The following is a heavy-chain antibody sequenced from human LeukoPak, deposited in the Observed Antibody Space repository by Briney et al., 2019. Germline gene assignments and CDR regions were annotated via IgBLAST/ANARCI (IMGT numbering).Heavy chain of an antibody. Sequence: GRSLRLFCAASGFTFSSYGMHWVRQAPGKGLEWVAVIWYDGIDKYYADSVKGRFTISRDNSKNTLYLQMNSLRAEDTALYYCARDGCSSGVCYSDYWGQGTLVTVSS. CDR1: GFTFSSYG. CDR3: ARDGCSSGVCYSDY. D-gene: IGHD2-8*01. CDR2: IWYDGIDK. V-gene: IGHV3-33*01. J-gene: IGHJ4*02.